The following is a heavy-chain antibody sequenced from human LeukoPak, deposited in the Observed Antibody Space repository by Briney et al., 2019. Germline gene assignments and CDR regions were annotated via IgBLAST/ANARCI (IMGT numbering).Heavy chain of an antibody. CDR3: AREGTVAVAGTGWFDP. CDR1: GGSFSGYY. V-gene: IGHV4-34*01. J-gene: IGHJ5*02. Sequence: SETLSLTCAVYGGSFSGYYWSWIRQPPGKGLEWIGEINHSGSTNCNPSLKGRVTISVDTSKNQFSLKLSSVTAADTAVYYCAREGTVAVAGTGWFDPWGQGTLVTVSS. CDR2: INHSGST. D-gene: IGHD6-19*01.